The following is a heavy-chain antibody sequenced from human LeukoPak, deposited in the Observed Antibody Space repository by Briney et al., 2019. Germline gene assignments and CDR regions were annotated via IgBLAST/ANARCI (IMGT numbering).Heavy chain of an antibody. CDR1: GGSFGGYY. V-gene: IGHV4-34*01. J-gene: IGHJ3*02. Sequence: SETLSLTCAVYGGSFGGYYWSWIRQPPGKGLEWIGEINHSGSTNYNPSLKSRVTISVDTSKNQFSLKLSSVTAADTAVYYCARALGASDIWGQGTMVTVSS. CDR2: INHSGST. CDR3: ARALGASDI.